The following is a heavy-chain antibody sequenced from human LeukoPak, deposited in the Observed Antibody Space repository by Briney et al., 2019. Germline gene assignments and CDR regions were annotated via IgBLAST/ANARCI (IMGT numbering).Heavy chain of an antibody. D-gene: IGHD5-24*01. CDR1: GFTVSSNY. J-gene: IGHJ3*02. Sequence: GSLGLSCAASGFTVSSNYMSWVRQAPGKGLEWVSVIYSGGSTYYADSVKGRFTISRDNSKNTLYLQMNSLRAEDTAVYYCARWGDGYNFGDAFDIWGQGTMVTVSS. CDR2: IYSGGST. CDR3: ARWGDGYNFGDAFDI. V-gene: IGHV3-66*01.